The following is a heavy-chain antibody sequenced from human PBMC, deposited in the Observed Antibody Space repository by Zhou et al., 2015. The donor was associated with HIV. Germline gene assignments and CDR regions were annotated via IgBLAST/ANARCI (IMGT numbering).Heavy chain of an antibody. CDR1: GYTFTSYD. CDR2: MNPNNANA. CDR3: ARVLPDADSGLDY. V-gene: IGHV1-8*01. Sequence: HVQLVQSGADVKKPGASVKVSCKASGYTFTSYDINWVRQATGQGLEWMGWMNPNNANAGYAQKFQGRVSMTRNTSISTAYMVLSNLRSEDTAVYYCARVLPDADSGLDYWGQGTLVTVSS. J-gene: IGHJ4*02. D-gene: IGHD2-15*01.